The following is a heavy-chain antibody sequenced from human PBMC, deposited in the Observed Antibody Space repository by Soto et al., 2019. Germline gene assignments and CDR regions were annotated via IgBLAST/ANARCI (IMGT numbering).Heavy chain of an antibody. D-gene: IGHD2-15*01. J-gene: IGHJ6*02. V-gene: IGHV3-30*18. CDR3: AKLDEGGLQYAYYAMDV. CDR2: ISYDGSNK. Sequence: GGSLRLSCAASGFTFSSYGMHWVRQAPGKGLEWVAVISYDGSNKYYADSVKGRFTISRDNSKNTLYLQMTSLRTEDTALYYCAKLDEGGLQYAYYAMDVWGQGTTVTVSS. CDR1: GFTFSSYG.